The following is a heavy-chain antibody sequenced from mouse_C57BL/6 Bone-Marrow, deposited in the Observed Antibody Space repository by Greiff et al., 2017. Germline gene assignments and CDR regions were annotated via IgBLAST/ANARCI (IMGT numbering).Heavy chain of an antibody. CDR2: IYPRDGST. Sequence: QVQLQQSDAELVKPGASVKLSCKVSGYTFTDHTIHWMKQRPEQGLEWIGYIYPRDGSTKYNEKFKGKATLTADKSSSTAYMQLNSLTSEAAAVYCCARRGELGRDYFDYWGQGTTLTVSS. J-gene: IGHJ2*01. V-gene: IGHV1-78*01. CDR1: GYTFTDHT. D-gene: IGHD4-1*01. CDR3: ARRGELGRDYFDY.